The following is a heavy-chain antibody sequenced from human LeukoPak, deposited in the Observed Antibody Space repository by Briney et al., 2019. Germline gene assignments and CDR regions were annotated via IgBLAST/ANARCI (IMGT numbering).Heavy chain of an antibody. CDR2: IDPSGGST. D-gene: IGHD1-26*01. CDR3: ARVPNPKRIVGATTYYGMDV. J-gene: IGHJ6*02. Sequence: VASVKVSCKASGYTFTTYYMHWVRQAPGQGLEWMGMIDPSGGSTNFAQKFQGRVSMTRDTSTSTVYMELSSLRSEDTAMYYCARVPNPKRIVGATTYYGMDVWGQGTTVTVSS. V-gene: IGHV1-46*01. CDR1: GYTFTTYY.